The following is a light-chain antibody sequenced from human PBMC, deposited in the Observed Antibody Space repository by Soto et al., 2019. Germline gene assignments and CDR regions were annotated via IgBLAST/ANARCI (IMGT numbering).Light chain of an antibody. CDR3: SSYTTSITVV. Sequence: QSALTQPASVSGSPGQSITISCTGTTSDVGGYNYVSWYQQHPGKAPKLIIYDVSNRPSGVSNRFSGSKSGNTASLTISGLQAEDEADYYCSSYTTSITVVFGGGTKVTVL. CDR2: DVS. J-gene: IGLJ2*01. V-gene: IGLV2-14*03. CDR1: TSDVGGYNY.